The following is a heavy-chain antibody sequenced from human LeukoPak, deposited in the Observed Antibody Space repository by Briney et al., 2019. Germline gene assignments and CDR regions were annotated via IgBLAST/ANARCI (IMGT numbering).Heavy chain of an antibody. V-gene: IGHV4-34*01. CDR2: INHSGST. Sequence: SETLSLTCAVYGGSFNNYYWSWIRQPPGTGLEWIGEINHSGSTKYNPSLKSRVTISVDTSKNQFSLKLTSVTAADTAVYYCARGTGFGVVFNYYQYYMDVWGKGTTVTVPS. J-gene: IGHJ6*03. CDR1: GGSFNNYY. D-gene: IGHD3-3*01. CDR3: ARGTGFGVVFNYYQYYMDV.